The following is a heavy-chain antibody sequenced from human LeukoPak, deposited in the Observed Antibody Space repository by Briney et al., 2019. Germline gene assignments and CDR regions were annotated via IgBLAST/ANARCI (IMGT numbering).Heavy chain of an antibody. D-gene: IGHD3-16*01. CDR1: GGSMSTYY. V-gene: IGHV4-59*01. CDR3: ARVKHHDNYDRAFDM. J-gene: IGHJ4*02. CDR2: VYYDGNN. Sequence: SETLPLTCTVSGGSMSTYYWSWIRQPPGKGLEWIGYVYYDGNNDYNPSLKSRVTTSIDTSKKQFSLKLTSVTAADTAVYYCARVKHHDNYDRAFDMWGQGTLVTVSS.